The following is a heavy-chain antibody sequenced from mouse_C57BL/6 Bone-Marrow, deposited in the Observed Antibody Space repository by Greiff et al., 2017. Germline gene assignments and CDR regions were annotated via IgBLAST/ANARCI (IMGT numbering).Heavy chain of an antibody. J-gene: IGHJ2*01. V-gene: IGHV7-3*01. CDR1: GFTFTDYY. Sequence: EVKLVESGGGLVQPGGSLSLSCAASGFTFTDYYMSWVRQPPGKALEWLGFIRNKANGYTTEYSASVKGRFTISRDNSQSILYLQMNALRAEDRATYYCARSVANWPYFDYWGQGTTLTVSS. CDR2: IRNKANGYTT. D-gene: IGHD1-1*02. CDR3: ARSVANWPYFDY.